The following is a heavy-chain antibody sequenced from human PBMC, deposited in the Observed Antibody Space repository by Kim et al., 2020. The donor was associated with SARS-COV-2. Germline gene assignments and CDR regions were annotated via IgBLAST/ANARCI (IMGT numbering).Heavy chain of an antibody. CDR1: GYNFNDYY. V-gene: IGHV1-2*06. CDR3: ARALADFREVIFLEGWTDAFAI. J-gene: IGHJ3*02. Sequence: ASVKVSCKASGYNFNDYYIHWVRQAPGQGLEWMGRINPNSGGTNYAQKFQGRVTMTRDTSFSTAFMELKRLRYDDTALYYCARALADFREVIFLEGWTDAFAIWGQGTVVTVSS. D-gene: IGHD3-3*01. CDR2: INPNSGGT.